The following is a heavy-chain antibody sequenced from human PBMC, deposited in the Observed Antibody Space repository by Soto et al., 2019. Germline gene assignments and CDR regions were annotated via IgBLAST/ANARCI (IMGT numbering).Heavy chain of an antibody. Sequence: GSLRLSCAASGFTFSSYSMNWVRQAPGKGLEWVSSISSSSSYIYYADSVKGRFTISRDNAKNSLYLQMNSLRAEDTAVYYCARRQISPPTRGAASARGAMDVWGQGTTVTVSS. D-gene: IGHD6-13*01. J-gene: IGHJ6*02. CDR1: GFTFSSYS. CDR2: ISSSSSYI. CDR3: ARRQISPPTRGAASARGAMDV. V-gene: IGHV3-21*01.